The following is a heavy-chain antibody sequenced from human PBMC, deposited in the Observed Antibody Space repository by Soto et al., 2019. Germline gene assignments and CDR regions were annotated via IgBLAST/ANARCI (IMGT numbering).Heavy chain of an antibody. D-gene: IGHD4-17*01. CDR2: IYHSGST. J-gene: IGHJ4*02. Sequence: QVQLQESGPGLVKPSETLSLTCTVSGGSISSYYWSWIRQPPGKGLEWIGYIYHSGSTNHNPSLKSRVTISVDTSKNQFSLKLSSVTAADTAVYYCAREGTYYGDYGTLGYWGQGTLVTVSS. CDR3: AREGTYYGDYGTLGY. V-gene: IGHV4-59*01. CDR1: GGSISSYY.